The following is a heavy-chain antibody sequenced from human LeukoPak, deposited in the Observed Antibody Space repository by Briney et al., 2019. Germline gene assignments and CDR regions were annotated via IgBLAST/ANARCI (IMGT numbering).Heavy chain of an antibody. J-gene: IGHJ5*02. CDR1: GYSISSGYY. D-gene: IGHD1-26*01. CDR3: ARLVGGARSGMNWFDP. V-gene: IGHV4-38-2*01. CDR2: IYHSGST. Sequence: SETLSLTCAVSGYSISSGYYWGWIRQPRGKGLEWIGSIYHSGSTYYNPSLKSRVTISVDTSKNQFSLKLSSVTAADTAVYYCARLVGGARSGMNWFDPWGQGTLVTVSS.